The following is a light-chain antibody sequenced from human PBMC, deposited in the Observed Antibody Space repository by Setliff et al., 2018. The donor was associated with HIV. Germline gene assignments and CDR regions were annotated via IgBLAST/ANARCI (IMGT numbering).Light chain of an antibody. CDR1: SSDIGSSNF. CDR3: SSYSIKNLYD. CDR2: NVD. J-gene: IGLJ1*01. V-gene: IGLV2-14*03. Sequence: QSALTQPASVSGSPGQSITISCTGTSSDIGSSNFVSWYQQHPGKAPKVMIYNVDKRPSGVSNRFSGSKSGNKASLTISGLQTEDEADYYCSSYSIKNLYDFATGTKGTVL.